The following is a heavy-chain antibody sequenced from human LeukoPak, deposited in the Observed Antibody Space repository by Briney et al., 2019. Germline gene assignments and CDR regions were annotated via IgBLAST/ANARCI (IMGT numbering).Heavy chain of an antibody. D-gene: IGHD2-2*02. CDR1: GGSISSFY. J-gene: IGHJ4*02. V-gene: IGHV4-59*01. Sequence: PSETLSLTCTVSGGSISSFYWSWIRQPPGKGLEWIGYIYYSGSTNYNPSLKSRVTISVDTSKNQFSLKLSSLTAADTAVYYCARLYCSSTRCYIGGDGDYWGQGTLVTVSS. CDR2: IYYSGST. CDR3: ARLYCSSTRCYIGGDGDY.